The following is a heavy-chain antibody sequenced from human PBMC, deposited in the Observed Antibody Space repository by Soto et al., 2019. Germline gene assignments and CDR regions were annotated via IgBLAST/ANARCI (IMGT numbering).Heavy chain of an antibody. CDR1: GDSISTNSYS. J-gene: IGHJ3*02. Sequence: SETLSLTCTVSGDSISTNSYSWGWIRQPPGKGLEWIGYIYHSGSTYYNPSLKSRVTISVDRSKNQFSLKLSSVTAADTAVYYCARTPDIWGQGTMVTVSS. CDR3: ARTPDI. V-gene: IGHV4-30-2*01. CDR2: IYHSGST.